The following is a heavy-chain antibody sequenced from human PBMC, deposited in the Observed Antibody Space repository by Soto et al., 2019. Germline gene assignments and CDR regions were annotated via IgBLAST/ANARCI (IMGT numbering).Heavy chain of an antibody. D-gene: IGHD3-22*01. Sequence: SETLSLTCAVSGGSISRGGYSWSWIRQPPGKGLEWIGYIYHSGSTNYNPSLKSRVTISVDTSKNQFSLKLSSVTAADTAVYYCASQHYYDSSGYYVVYRGQGTLVTVSS. CDR3: ASQHYYDSSGYYVVY. CDR1: GGSISRGGYS. J-gene: IGHJ4*02. V-gene: IGHV4-30-2*03. CDR2: IYHSGST.